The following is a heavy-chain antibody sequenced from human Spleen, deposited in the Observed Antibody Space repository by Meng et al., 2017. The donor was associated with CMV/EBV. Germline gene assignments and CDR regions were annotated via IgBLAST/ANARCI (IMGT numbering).Heavy chain of an antibody. D-gene: IGHD5-18*01. CDR1: GFTVSNDY. CDR2: IYSSASKT. J-gene: IGHJ4*02. V-gene: IGHV3-23*03. CDR3: AKSPGGNTYGSPDY. Sequence: LSLTCAASGFTVSNDYMNWVRQAPGKGLEWVSVIYSSASKTYYADSVKGRFTISRDDSKNTLYLQMNSLRGEDTAVYYCAKSPGGNTYGSPDYWGQGTLVTVSS.